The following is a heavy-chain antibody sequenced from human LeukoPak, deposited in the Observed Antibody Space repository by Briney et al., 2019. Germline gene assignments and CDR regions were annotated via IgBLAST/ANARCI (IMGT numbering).Heavy chain of an antibody. V-gene: IGHV7-4-1*02. Sequence: ASVKDSCKASGDTFTSYAMNWVRQAPGQGLEWMGWINTNTGNPTYAQGFTGRFVFSLDTSVSTAYLQISSLKAEDTAVYYCARDWWVYSTSWYEIDVWGQGTMVTVSS. CDR3: ARDWWVYSTSWYEIDV. J-gene: IGHJ3*01. CDR1: GDTFTSYA. D-gene: IGHD6-13*01. CDR2: INTNTGNP.